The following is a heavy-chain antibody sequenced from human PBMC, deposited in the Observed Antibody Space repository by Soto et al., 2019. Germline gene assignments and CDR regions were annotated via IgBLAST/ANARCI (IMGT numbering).Heavy chain of an antibody. Sequence: QVQLQESGPGLVKPSQTLSLTCTVSGGSISSGGYYWSWIRQHPGKGLEWIGYIYYSGSTYYNPSLKGRVTISEDTSKNQFSLKLSSVTAADTAVYYCAREGGIVGATAADYWGQGTLVTVSS. J-gene: IGHJ4*02. CDR3: AREGGIVGATAADY. CDR2: IYYSGST. CDR1: GGSISSGGYY. D-gene: IGHD1-26*01. V-gene: IGHV4-31*03.